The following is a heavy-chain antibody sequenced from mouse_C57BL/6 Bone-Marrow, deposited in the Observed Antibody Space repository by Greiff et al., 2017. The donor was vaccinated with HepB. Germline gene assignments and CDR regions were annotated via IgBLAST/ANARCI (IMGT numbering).Heavy chain of an antibody. Sequence: EVQGVESGGGLVKPGGSLKLSCAASGFTFSSYAMSWVRQTPEKRLEWVATISDGGSYTYYPDNVKGRFTISRDNAKNNLYLQMSHLKSEDTAMYYCARDPFYYDYSYWYFDVWGTGTTVTVSS. J-gene: IGHJ1*03. CDR3: ARDPFYYDYSYWYFDV. V-gene: IGHV5-4*01. CDR2: ISDGGSYT. CDR1: GFTFSSYA. D-gene: IGHD2-4*01.